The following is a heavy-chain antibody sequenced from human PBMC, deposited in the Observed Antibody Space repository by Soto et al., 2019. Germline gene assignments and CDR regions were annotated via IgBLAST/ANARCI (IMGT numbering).Heavy chain of an antibody. CDR3: ARDYRASYPAYYYYGMDV. CDR1: GGSISSGGYY. D-gene: IGHD3-16*02. J-gene: IGHJ6*02. CDR2: IYYSGST. Sequence: SETLSLTCTVSGGSISSGGYYLSWIRQHPGKGLEWIGYIYYSGSTYYNPSLKSRVTISVDTSKNQFSLKLSSVTAADTAVYYCARDYRASYPAYYYYGMDVWGQGTTVTV. V-gene: IGHV4-31*03.